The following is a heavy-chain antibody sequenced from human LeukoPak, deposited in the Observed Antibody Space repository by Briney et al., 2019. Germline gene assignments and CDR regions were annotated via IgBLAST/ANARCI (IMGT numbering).Heavy chain of an antibody. Sequence: ASVKVSCKASGYTFTDYRIYWVRQAPGQGLEWMGYINPNSGDTKYGQRFQGRVAIGRDTSIRTAYMELSSLRSDDTAVYYCARITGFYLGQGTLVTVSS. CDR2: INPNSGDT. D-gene: IGHD1-14*01. CDR1: GYTFTDYR. V-gene: IGHV1-2*02. J-gene: IGHJ4*02. CDR3: ARITGFY.